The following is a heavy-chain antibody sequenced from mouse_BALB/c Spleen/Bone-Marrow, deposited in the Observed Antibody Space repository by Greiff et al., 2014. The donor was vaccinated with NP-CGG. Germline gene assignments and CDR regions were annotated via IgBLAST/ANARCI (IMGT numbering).Heavy chain of an antibody. V-gene: IGHV14-3*02. CDR2: IDPANGNT. CDR1: GFNIKDTN. J-gene: IGHJ3*01. Sequence: VQLQQSGAELVKPGASVKLSCTASGFNIKDTNMHWVKQRPEQGLEWIGRIDPANGNTKYDPKFQGKATITADTSSNTAYLQLSSLTSEDTAVYYCAVYDYEGFAYWGQGTLVTVSA. D-gene: IGHD2-4*01. CDR3: AVYDYEGFAY.